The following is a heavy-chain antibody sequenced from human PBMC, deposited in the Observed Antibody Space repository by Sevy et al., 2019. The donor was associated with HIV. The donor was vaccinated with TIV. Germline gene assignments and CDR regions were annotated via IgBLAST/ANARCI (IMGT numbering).Heavy chain of an antibody. CDR1: GGSISSYY. V-gene: IGHV4-4*07. D-gene: IGHD3-10*01. CDR3: ARARGYYGSGSYFRMTPYYFDY. Sequence: SETLSLTCTVSGGSISSYYWSWIRQPAGKGLEWIGRIYTSGSTNYNPSLKSRVTMSVDTSKNQFSLKVSSVTAAETAVYYCARARGYYGSGSYFRMTPYYFDYWGQGTLVTVSS. J-gene: IGHJ4*02. CDR2: IYTSGST.